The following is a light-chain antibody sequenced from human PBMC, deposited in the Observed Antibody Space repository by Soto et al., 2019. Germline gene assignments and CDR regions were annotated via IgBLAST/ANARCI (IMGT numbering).Light chain of an antibody. V-gene: IGKV3-20*01. Sequence: EIVLTQSPGTLSLSPGERATLSCRASQSVSTNYLGWYQRKPGQAPRLLIYGASSRATDIPNRFSGSGSGTDFTLTITRLKAEDFAVYYCQQYGSSPPTFGQGTKVEIK. J-gene: IGKJ1*01. CDR3: QQYGSSPPT. CDR1: QSVSTNY. CDR2: GAS.